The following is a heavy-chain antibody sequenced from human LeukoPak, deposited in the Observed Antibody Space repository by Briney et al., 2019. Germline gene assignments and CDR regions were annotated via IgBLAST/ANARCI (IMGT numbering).Heavy chain of an antibody. V-gene: IGHV4-39*07. CDR3: ARQNPAASGQGLDY. CDR1: GGSISSSSYY. D-gene: IGHD6-13*01. CDR2: IYYSGST. Sequence: SETLSLICTVSGGSISSSSYYWGWIRQPPGKGLEWIGSIYYSGSTYYSPSLKSRVTLSVDTSKNQFSLDLTSVTAADTAVYYCARQNPAASGQGLDYWGQGTLVTVSS. J-gene: IGHJ4*02.